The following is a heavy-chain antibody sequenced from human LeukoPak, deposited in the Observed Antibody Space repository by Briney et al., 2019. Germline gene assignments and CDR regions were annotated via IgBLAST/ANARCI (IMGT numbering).Heavy chain of an antibody. CDR3: ARRITMIAIDAFDI. CDR1: GGSISSSSYY. D-gene: IGHD3-22*01. V-gene: IGHV4-39*01. J-gene: IGHJ3*02. Sequence: SETLSLTCTVSGGSISSSSYYWGWIRQPPGEGLEWIGSTYYSGSTYYNPSLKSRVTISVDTSKNQFSLKLSSVTAADTAVYYCARRITMIAIDAFDIWGQGTMVTVSS. CDR2: TYYSGST.